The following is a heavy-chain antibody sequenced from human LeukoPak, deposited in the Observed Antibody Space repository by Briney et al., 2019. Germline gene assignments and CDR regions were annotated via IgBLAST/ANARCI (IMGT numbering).Heavy chain of an antibody. Sequence: PSETLSLTCAVYGGSFSGYYWSWIRQPPGKGLEWIGEINHSGSTNYNPSLKSRVTISVDTSKNQFSLKLSSVTAADTAVYYCARAIAVAGHAGIWGQGTLVTVSS. CDR1: GGSFSGYY. D-gene: IGHD6-19*01. CDR2: INHSGST. J-gene: IGHJ4*02. CDR3: ARAIAVAGHAGI. V-gene: IGHV4-34*01.